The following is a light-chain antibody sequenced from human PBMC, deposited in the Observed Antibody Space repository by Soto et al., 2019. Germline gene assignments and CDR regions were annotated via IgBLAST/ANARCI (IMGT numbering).Light chain of an antibody. CDR3: QQYNNWPPAWT. CDR1: QSVSSN. J-gene: IGKJ1*01. CDR2: GAS. Sequence: EIVMTQSPATLSVSPGERATLSCRASQSVSSNLAWYQQKPGQAPRLLIYGASTRATGIPARFSGGGSGTEFTLTISSLQSEDFAVYHCQQYNNWPPAWTFSQGTKV. V-gene: IGKV3-15*01.